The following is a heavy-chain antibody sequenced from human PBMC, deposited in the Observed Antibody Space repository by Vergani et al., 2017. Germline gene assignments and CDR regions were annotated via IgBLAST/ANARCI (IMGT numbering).Heavy chain of an antibody. J-gene: IGHJ4*02. V-gene: IGHV3-15*01. CDR1: GITFKNAW. D-gene: IGHD5-18*01. CDR2: IRSKNDGGTA. CDR3: ARDSPNTAMVTGDY. Sequence: EVQVVESGGGLIKPGGSLRLSCVVSGITFKNAWINWVRQAPGKGLEWIGRIRSKNDGGTADYAAPLKGRFTISRDNAKNSLYLQMNSLRAEDTAVYYCARDSPNTAMVTGDYWGQGTLVTVSS.